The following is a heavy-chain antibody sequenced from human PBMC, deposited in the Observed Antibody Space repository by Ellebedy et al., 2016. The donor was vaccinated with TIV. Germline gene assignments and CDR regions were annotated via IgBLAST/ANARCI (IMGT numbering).Heavy chain of an antibody. Sequence: GESLKISCAASGFTFSQYHMHWVRQAPGKGLEWVALIWFNGKLEYYTDSVKGRFTLSRDNSRSRLFLQMNTLRADDTGVYYCVREVAEGQGDMDVWGQGTTVVVSS. V-gene: IGHV3-33*01. CDR2: IWFNGKLE. D-gene: IGHD5-12*01. J-gene: IGHJ6*02. CDR1: GFTFSQYH. CDR3: VREVAEGQGDMDV.